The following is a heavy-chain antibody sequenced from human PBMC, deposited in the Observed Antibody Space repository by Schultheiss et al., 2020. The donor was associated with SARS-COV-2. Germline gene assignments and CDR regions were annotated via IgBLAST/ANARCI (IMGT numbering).Heavy chain of an antibody. Sequence: GGSLRLSCAASGFTFSSYAMSWVRQAPGKGLEWVAVISYDGSNKYYADSVKGRFTISRDNSKNTLYLQMNSLRAEDTAVYYCAKGTTEEILRYFDWLLARAYADAFDIWGQGTMVTVSS. CDR2: ISYDGSNK. CDR1: GFTFSSYA. D-gene: IGHD3-9*01. V-gene: IGHV3-30*18. CDR3: AKGTTEEILRYFDWLLARAYADAFDI. J-gene: IGHJ3*02.